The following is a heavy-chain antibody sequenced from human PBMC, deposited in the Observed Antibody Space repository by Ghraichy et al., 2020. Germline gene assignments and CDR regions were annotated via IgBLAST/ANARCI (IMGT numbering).Heavy chain of an antibody. CDR2: ISSGSGDI. D-gene: IGHD4/OR15-4a*01. CDR1: GFTFSIHT. Sequence: GGSLRLSCAASGFTFSIHTMNWVRQAPGKRLEWVSSISSGSGDINFADSVKGRFTISRDNAKNSLYLQMNSLSAEDTAVYYCARLYGAATARRFFDFWGQGAPVTVSS. CDR3: ARLYGAATARRFFDF. J-gene: IGHJ4*02. V-gene: IGHV3-21*06.